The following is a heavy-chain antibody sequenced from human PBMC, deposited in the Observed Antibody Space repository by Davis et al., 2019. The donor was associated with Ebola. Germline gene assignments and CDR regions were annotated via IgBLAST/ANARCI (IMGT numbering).Heavy chain of an antibody. J-gene: IGHJ4*02. CDR2: INWNGGST. D-gene: IGHD6-13*01. CDR3: VRCIAAAGTPSFHH. V-gene: IGHV3-20*04. CDR1: GFTFDDYA. Sequence: GGSLRLSCAASGFTFDDYAMSWVRQVPGKGLEWVSGINWNGGSTGYVDSVKGRFTISRDNAKNSLYLQMNSLRAEDTAIYYCVRCIAAAGTPSFHHWGQGTLVTVSS.